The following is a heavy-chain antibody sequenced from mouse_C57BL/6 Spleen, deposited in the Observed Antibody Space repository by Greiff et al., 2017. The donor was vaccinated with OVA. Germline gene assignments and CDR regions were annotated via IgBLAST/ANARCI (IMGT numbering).Heavy chain of an antibody. CDR1: GYSITSGYY. Sequence: EVQVVESGPGLVKPSQSLSLTCSVTGYSITSGYYWNWIRQFPGNKLEWMGYISYDGSNNYNPSLKNRISITRDTSKNQFFLKLNSVTTEDTATYYCARGTGTVDYWGQGTTLTVSS. CDR2: ISYDGSN. CDR3: ARGTGTVDY. D-gene: IGHD4-1*01. J-gene: IGHJ2*01. V-gene: IGHV3-6*01.